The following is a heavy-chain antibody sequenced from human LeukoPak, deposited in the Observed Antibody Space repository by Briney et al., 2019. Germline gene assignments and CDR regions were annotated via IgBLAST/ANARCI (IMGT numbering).Heavy chain of an antibody. V-gene: IGHV4-59*01. Sequence: PSETLSLTCTVSGGSISSYYWNWIRQPPGKGLEWIGYIYYSGTTNYNPSLKSRVTISVDTSKNQFSLKLSSVTAADTAVYYCARYDSSGFYQYYFEYWGQGILVTVSS. CDR1: GGSISSYY. J-gene: IGHJ4*02. D-gene: IGHD3-22*01. CDR2: IYYSGTT. CDR3: ARYDSSGFYQYYFEY.